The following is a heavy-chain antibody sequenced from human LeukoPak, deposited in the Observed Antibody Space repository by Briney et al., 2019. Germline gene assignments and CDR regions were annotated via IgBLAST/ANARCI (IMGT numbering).Heavy chain of an antibody. J-gene: IGHJ6*02. CDR3: ARETGYCSSTSCLADYYYYGMDV. V-gene: IGHV3-30*03. D-gene: IGHD2-2*01. CDR1: GFTFSSYG. CDR2: ISYDGSNK. Sequence: GGSLRLSCAASGFTFSSYGMHWVRQAPGKGLEWVAVISYDGSNKYYADSVKGRFTISRDNSKNTLYLQMDSLRAEDTAVYYCARETGYCSSTSCLADYYYYGMDVWGQGTTVTVSS.